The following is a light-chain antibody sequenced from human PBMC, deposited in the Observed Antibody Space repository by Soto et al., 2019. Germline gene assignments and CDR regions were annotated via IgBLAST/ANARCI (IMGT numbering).Light chain of an antibody. CDR1: SSDVGGYNY. V-gene: IGLV2-14*01. Sequence: QSALTQPASVSGSPGQSITISCTGTSSDVGGYNYVSWYQQHPGKVPKLMICEVSNRPSGISHRFSGSKSGNTASLTISGLQAEDEADYYCSSYTTSGTLVFGGGTKLTVL. J-gene: IGLJ2*01. CDR2: EVS. CDR3: SSYTTSGTLV.